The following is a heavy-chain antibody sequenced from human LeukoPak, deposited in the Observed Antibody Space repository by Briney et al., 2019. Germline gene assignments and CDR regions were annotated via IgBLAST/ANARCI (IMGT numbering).Heavy chain of an antibody. CDR1: GFTSSSYS. D-gene: IGHD2-15*01. CDR3: AREDCSGGSCYHYFDY. CDR2: ISSSSSYI. J-gene: IGHJ4*02. V-gene: IGHV3-21*01. Sequence: GGSLRLSCAASGFTSSSYSMNWVRQAPGKGLEWVSSISSSSSYIYYADSVKGRFTISRDNAKNSLYLQMNSLRAEDTAVYYCAREDCSGGSCYHYFDYWGQGTLVTVSS.